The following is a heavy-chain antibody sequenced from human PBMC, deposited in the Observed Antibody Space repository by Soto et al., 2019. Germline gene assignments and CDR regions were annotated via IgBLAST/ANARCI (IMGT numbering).Heavy chain of an antibody. V-gene: IGHV4-30-4*01. Sequence: QVQLQESGPGLVKPSQTLSLTCTVSGGSISSDDYYWSWIRQPPGKGLECIGYIYYSGSTYYNPSLKSRVTISVDTSQNQFSLKLRSVTAADTAVYYCARFIRRPAFDIWGQGTMVTVSS. CDR2: IYYSGST. CDR1: GGSISSDDYY. CDR3: ARFIRRPAFDI. D-gene: IGHD3-16*02. J-gene: IGHJ3*02.